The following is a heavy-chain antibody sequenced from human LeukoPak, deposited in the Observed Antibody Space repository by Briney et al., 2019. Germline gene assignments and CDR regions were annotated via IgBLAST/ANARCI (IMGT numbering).Heavy chain of an antibody. CDR2: IYYSGST. CDR3: AREHPSGYYYDSSGYPEVRGDAFDI. CDR1: GGSISSYY. Sequence: PSETLSLTCTVSGGSISSYYWSWIRQPPGKGLEWIGYIYYSGSTNYNPSLKSRVTISVDTSKNQFSLKLSSVTAADTAVYYCAREHPSGYYYDSSGYPEVRGDAFDIWGQGTMVTVSS. V-gene: IGHV4-59*01. D-gene: IGHD3-22*01. J-gene: IGHJ3*02.